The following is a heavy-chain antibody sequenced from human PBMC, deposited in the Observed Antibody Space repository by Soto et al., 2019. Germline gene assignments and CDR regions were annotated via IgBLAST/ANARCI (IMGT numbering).Heavy chain of an antibody. Sequence: QVQLQQWGAGLLKPSETLSLTCAVYGGSFSGYYRSWIRQPPGKGLEWIGEINHSGSTNYNPSLKSRVTISVDTSKNQFSLKLSSVTAADTAVYYCARGNPSGSYRFWGQGTLVTVSS. V-gene: IGHV4-34*01. CDR2: INHSGST. CDR3: ARGNPSGSYRF. CDR1: GGSFSGYY. D-gene: IGHD1-26*01. J-gene: IGHJ4*02.